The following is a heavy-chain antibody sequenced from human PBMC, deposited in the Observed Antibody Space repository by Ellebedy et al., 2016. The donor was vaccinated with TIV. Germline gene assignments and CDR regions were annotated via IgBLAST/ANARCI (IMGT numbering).Heavy chain of an antibody. D-gene: IGHD1-7*01. Sequence: MPSETLSLTCAVSGGSISSSNWWSWVRQPPGKGLEWIGEIYHSGSTNYNPSLKSRVTISVDKSKNQFSLKLSSVTAADTAVYYCARDPEVELRGVFDYWGQGTLVTVSS. V-gene: IGHV4-4*02. CDR3: ARDPEVELRGVFDY. CDR2: IYHSGST. CDR1: GGSISSSNW. J-gene: IGHJ4*02.